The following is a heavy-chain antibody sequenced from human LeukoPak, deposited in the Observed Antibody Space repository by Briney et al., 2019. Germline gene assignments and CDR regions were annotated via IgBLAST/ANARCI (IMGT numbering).Heavy chain of an antibody. V-gene: IGHV4-39*01. CDR1: GGSITSSSHY. D-gene: IGHD3-10*01. CDR2: VHYTGNT. CDR3: ASYGSGSYRASDY. J-gene: IGHJ4*02. Sequence: SETLSLTCTVSGGSITSSSHYWGWIRQPPGMGLEWVGSVHYTGNTYYNSSLSSRITTSVDTSSNQFSLRLNSVTAADTAVYYCASYGSGSYRASDYWGQGTLVTVSS.